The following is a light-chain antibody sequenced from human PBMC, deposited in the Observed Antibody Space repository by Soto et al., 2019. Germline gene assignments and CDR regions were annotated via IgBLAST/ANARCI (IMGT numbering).Light chain of an antibody. V-gene: IGKV3-20*01. CDR3: QQYGSSPGT. J-gene: IGKJ1*01. Sequence: EIVLTQSPGTLSLTPGERATLSSRPSQRFGTSSFAWYQQKPGQAPRLLIYGASSRATGIPDRFSGSGSGTDFTLTISRLEPEDFAVYYCQQYGSSPGTFGQGTKVEIK. CDR2: GAS. CDR1: QRFGTSS.